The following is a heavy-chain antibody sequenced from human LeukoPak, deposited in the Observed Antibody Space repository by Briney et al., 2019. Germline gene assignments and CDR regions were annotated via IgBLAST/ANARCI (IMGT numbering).Heavy chain of an antibody. V-gene: IGHV3-33*06. CDR2: IWYDGSNK. D-gene: IGHD3-10*01. Sequence: GRSLRLSCAASGFTFSSYGMHWVRQAPGKGLEWVAVIWYDGSNKYYADSVKGRFTISRDNSKNTLYLQMNSLRAEDTAVYYCAKAFRWVGDLGGLDYWGQGTLVTVSS. CDR3: AKAFRWVGDLGGLDY. J-gene: IGHJ4*02. CDR1: GFTFSSYG.